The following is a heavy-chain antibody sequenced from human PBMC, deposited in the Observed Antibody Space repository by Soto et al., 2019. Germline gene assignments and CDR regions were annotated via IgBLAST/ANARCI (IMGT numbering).Heavy chain of an antibody. CDR1: GFIFSSHN. CDR3: ARLVASETGYGMDV. CDR2: ITGSSSYI. V-gene: IGHV3-21*06. Sequence: DVQLVESGGGLVKPGGSLRLSCAASGFIFSSHNMNWVRQAPGKGLEWVSSITGSSSYIFYADSVKGRFTISRDNAKHTVYLQMNSLRAEDTGVYYCARLVASETGYGMDVCGKGTTVTVSS. D-gene: IGHD3-9*01. J-gene: IGHJ6*04.